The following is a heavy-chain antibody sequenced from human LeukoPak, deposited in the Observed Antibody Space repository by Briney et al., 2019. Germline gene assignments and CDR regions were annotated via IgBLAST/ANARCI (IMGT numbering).Heavy chain of an antibody. D-gene: IGHD3/OR15-3a*01. CDR1: GGSISNYY. J-gene: IGHJ6*02. V-gene: IGHV4-59*08. CDR2: VYYTGST. CDR3: TSSDFDSHAMDV. Sequence: SETLSLTCTVSGGSISNYYWTWIRQPPGKGLEWVGSVYYTGSTNYNPSLRSRVTISIGTSKNLFSLKLTSVTAEDTAIYYCTSSDFDSHAMDVWGQGTTVIVSS.